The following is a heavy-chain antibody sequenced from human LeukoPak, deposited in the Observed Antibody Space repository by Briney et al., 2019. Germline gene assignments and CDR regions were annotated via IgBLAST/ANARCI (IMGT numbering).Heavy chain of an antibody. CDR3: ARETGGSFEYFDY. Sequence: ASVKVSCKASGYSFTSYYIHWVRQAPGQGLEWMGRVNPSSGGTNYAQKFQGRVTMTGDTSITTAYMGLSSLRSDDTAVYYCARETGGSFEYFDYWGQGTLVTVSS. V-gene: IGHV1-2*06. CDR1: GYSFTSYY. CDR2: VNPSSGGT. J-gene: IGHJ4*02. D-gene: IGHD7-27*01.